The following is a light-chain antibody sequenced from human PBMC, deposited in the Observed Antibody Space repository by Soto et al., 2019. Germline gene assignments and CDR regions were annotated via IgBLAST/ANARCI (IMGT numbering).Light chain of an antibody. CDR2: EVS. CDR3: SSYTSSSTYV. Sequence: QSALTQPASVSGSPGQSITISCTGTSXDVGGYNYVSWYQHHPGKAPKLMIYEVSNRPSGVSNRFSGSKSGNTASLTISGLLAEDEADYYCSSYTSSSTYVFGTGTKVTVL. J-gene: IGLJ1*01. CDR1: SXDVGGYNY. V-gene: IGLV2-14*01.